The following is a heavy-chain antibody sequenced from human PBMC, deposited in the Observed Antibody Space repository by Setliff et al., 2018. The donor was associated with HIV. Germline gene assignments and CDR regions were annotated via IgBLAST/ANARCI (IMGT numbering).Heavy chain of an antibody. D-gene: IGHD5-18*01. V-gene: IGHV3-48*01. Sequence: GGSLRLSCAASGFTFNVYSMNWVRQAPGKGLEWVSYISASTNTIYYADSVKGRFTISRDNARNSLYLQMNSLRAEDTAVYYCATDQGYKYGDVSDIWGRGTKVTVSS. CDR3: ATDQGYKYGDVSDI. CDR1: GFTFNVYS. J-gene: IGHJ3*02. CDR2: ISASTNTI.